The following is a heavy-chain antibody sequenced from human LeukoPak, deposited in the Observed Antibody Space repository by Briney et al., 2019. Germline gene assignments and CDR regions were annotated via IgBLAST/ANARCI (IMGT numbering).Heavy chain of an antibody. Sequence: PSETLSLTCTVSGGSISSYYWSWIRQPAGKGLEWIGRIHTSGSTNYNPSLKSRVTMSVDTSKNQFSLKLSSVTAADTAVYYCAREGYYYDSRGYYTHDYWGQGTLVTVSS. CDR3: AREGYYYDSRGYYTHDY. J-gene: IGHJ4*02. D-gene: IGHD3-22*01. CDR2: IHTSGST. CDR1: GGSISSYY. V-gene: IGHV4-4*07.